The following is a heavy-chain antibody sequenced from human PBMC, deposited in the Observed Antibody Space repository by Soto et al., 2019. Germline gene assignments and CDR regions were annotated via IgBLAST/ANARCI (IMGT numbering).Heavy chain of an antibody. V-gene: IGHV3-74*01. CDR3: TRGPRSTSTGTGAF. J-gene: IGHJ4*02. CDR2: INDDGIST. Sequence: GGSLGLSCAASGFTFSMFWMHWVRQVPGKGPEWVSRINDDGISTNYADSVKGRFTISRDNAKNILYLQMNALRVEDTAVYYCTRGPRSTSTGTGAFWGQGTLVTVSS. CDR1: GFTFSMFW. D-gene: IGHD1-1*01.